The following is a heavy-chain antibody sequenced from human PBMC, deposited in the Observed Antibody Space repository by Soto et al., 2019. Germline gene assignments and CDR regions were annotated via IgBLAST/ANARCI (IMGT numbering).Heavy chain of an antibody. CDR1: GYTFTSYD. CDR3: ARDGAIDFDWLFDY. CDR2: MNANNGNT. J-gene: IGHJ4*02. Sequence: ASVKVSCKASGYTFTSYDINWVRQATGQGLEWMGWMNANNGNTDYAQKFQGRVTMTTDTSTSTAYMELRSLRSDDTAVYYCARDGAIDFDWLFDYWGQGTLVTVSS. V-gene: IGHV1-18*01. D-gene: IGHD3-9*01.